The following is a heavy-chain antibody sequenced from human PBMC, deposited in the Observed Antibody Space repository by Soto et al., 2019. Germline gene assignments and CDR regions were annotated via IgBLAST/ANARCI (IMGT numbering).Heavy chain of an antibody. V-gene: IGHV1-18*01. J-gene: IGHJ6*02. CDR2: ISGYNGDT. Sequence: QGQLVQCGGEAKKPGASVKVSCKASGYPCTRYGISWVRQAHGQGLEWMGWISGYNGDTNYAQKFQGRVTMTIDTSTSTAYLELRSLTSDDTAVYYCAKNGQPPYYYYGMDVWGQGTTVTVSS. D-gene: IGHD2-8*01. CDR1: GYPCTRYG. CDR3: AKNGQPPYYYYGMDV.